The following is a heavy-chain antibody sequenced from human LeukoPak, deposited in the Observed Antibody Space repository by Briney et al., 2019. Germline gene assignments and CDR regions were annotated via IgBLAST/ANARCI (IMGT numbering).Heavy chain of an antibody. CDR3: ARDGAVRTNRNYMDV. D-gene: IGHD3-3*01. J-gene: IGHJ6*03. CDR2: IYYSGST. CDR1: GGSISSSSYS. Sequence: SETLSLTCSVSGGSISSSSYSWGWVRQPPGKGLEWIARIYYSGSTYYNPSLKSRVTISVDTSKNQFSLKLSSVTAADTAVYYCARDGAVRTNRNYMDVWGKGTTVTVSS. V-gene: IGHV4-39*07.